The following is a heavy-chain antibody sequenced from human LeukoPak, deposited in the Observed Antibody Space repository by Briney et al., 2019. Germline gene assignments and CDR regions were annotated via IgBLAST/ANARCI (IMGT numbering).Heavy chain of an antibody. Sequence: GGSLRLSCAASGFTFSSYWMHWVRQAPGKGLVWVSRINSDGSTASYADSVKGRFTISRDNAKNTLSLQMSSLRAEDTAVYYCVRGYSGSVLDYWGQGTLVTVSS. CDR2: INSDGSTA. J-gene: IGHJ4*02. CDR3: VRGYSGSVLDY. CDR1: GFTFSSYW. D-gene: IGHD1-26*01. V-gene: IGHV3-74*01.